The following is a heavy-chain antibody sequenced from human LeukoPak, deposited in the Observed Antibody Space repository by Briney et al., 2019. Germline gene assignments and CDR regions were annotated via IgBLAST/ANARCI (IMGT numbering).Heavy chain of an antibody. CDR1: GFTFSSYA. CDR2: TSFDGSDN. CDR3: SRAPGTMIVVDY. D-gene: IGHD3-22*01. Sequence: GGSLRLSCAASGFTFSSYAMHWVRQAPGKGRKWVAVTSFDGSDNYYADSVKGRFTIYRDNSKNTLYLQMNSLRPDYKAVYYCSRAPGTMIVVDYWGQGTLVTVCS. J-gene: IGHJ4*02. V-gene: IGHV3-30*04.